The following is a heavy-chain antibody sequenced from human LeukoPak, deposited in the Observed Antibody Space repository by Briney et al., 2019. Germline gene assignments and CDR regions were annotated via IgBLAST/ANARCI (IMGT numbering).Heavy chain of an antibody. CDR1: GVSVGSNNYY. Sequence: SETLSLTCAISGVSVGSNNYYWTWIRQSPGRGLEWIGYLSHGGSTNYNPSLKSRVAISVDTSKNQLSLKLSSVTAADTARYYCARAVGAVYWYFDPWGRGPLVTVSS. V-gene: IGHV4-61*01. D-gene: IGHD1-26*01. CDR2: LSHGGST. CDR3: ARAVGAVYWYFDP. J-gene: IGHJ2*01.